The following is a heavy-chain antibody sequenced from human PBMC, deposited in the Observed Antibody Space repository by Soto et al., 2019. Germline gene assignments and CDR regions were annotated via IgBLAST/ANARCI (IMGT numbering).Heavy chain of an antibody. V-gene: IGHV4-31*03. CDR2: IYYSGNT. J-gene: IGHJ4*02. CDR3: ARGTGSGWYDY. Sequence: QVQLQESGPGLVKPSQTLSLTCTVSGGSISSGGYYWSWIRQHPGKGLEWIGYIYYSGNTYYNPSLKSRVTISVDTSKNPFPLKRRSVTAADTAVYYWARGTGSGWYDYWGQGTLVTVSS. CDR1: GGSISSGGYY. D-gene: IGHD6-19*01.